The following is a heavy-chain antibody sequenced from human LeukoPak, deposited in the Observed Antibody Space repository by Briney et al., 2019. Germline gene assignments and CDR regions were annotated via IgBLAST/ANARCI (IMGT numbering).Heavy chain of an antibody. CDR2: IYHSGST. CDR3: ARSSRSGWSRGGYWYFDL. Sequence: SGTLSLTCAVSGGSISSSNWWSWVRQPPVKGLEWIGVIYHSGSTNYNPSLKSRVTISVDKSKNQFSLKLSSVTAADTAVYYCARSSRSGWSRGGYWYFDLWGRGTLVTVSS. D-gene: IGHD6-19*01. J-gene: IGHJ2*01. V-gene: IGHV4-4*02. CDR1: GGSISSSNW.